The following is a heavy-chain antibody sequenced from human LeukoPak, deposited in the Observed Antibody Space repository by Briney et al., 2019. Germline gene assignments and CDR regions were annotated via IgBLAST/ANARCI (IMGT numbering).Heavy chain of an antibody. J-gene: IGHJ4*02. CDR2: MNPNSGNT. Sequence: GASVKVSCKASGYTFTSYDINWVRQATGQGLEWMGWMNPNSGNTGYAQKFQGRVTMTRNTSISTAYMELSSLGSEDTAVYYCARAYTSRHPRYSGSPSGYWGQGTLVTVSS. V-gene: IGHV1-8*01. CDR3: ARAYTSRHPRYSGSPSGY. D-gene: IGHD1-26*01. CDR1: GYTFTSYD.